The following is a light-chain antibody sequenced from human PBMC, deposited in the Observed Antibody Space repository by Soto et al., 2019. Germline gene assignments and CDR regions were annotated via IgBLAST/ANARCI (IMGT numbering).Light chain of an antibody. CDR1: SSDVGGYNY. CDR2: DVS. CDR3: SSYTTSNTRQIV. J-gene: IGLJ1*01. V-gene: IGLV2-14*03. Sequence: QSALTQPASVTRSPGEWISISCTGTSSDVGGYNYVSWYQHHPGKAPKLMIYDVSNRPSGVSNRFSGSKSGNTASLTISGLQPEDEADYYCSSYTTSNTRQIVFGTGTKVTXL.